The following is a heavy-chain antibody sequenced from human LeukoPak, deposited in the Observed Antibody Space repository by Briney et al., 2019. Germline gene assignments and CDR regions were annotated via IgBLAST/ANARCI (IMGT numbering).Heavy chain of an antibody. Sequence: SETLSLTCTVSGGSISSYYWSWIRQPPGKGLEWIGYIYYSGSTNYNPSLKSRVTISVDTSKNQFSLKLSSVTAADTAVYYCARERSAAAPYYYGMDVWGQGTTVTVSS. J-gene: IGHJ6*02. V-gene: IGHV4-59*12. D-gene: IGHD6-13*01. CDR2: IYYSGST. CDR3: ARERSAAAPYYYGMDV. CDR1: GGSISSYY.